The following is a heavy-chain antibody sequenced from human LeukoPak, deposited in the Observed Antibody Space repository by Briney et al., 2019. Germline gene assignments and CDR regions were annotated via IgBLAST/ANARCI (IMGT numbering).Heavy chain of an antibody. V-gene: IGHV3-23*01. Sequence: GGSLRLSCAASGFTFSTFAMIWVRQPPGKGLEWVSSIFPSGGEIHYADSVRGRFTISRDNSKSTLSLQMNSLRAEDTAIYYCARDKTRGLGYSYSKSGNYFDYWGQGTLVTVSS. J-gene: IGHJ4*02. CDR2: IFPSGGEI. CDR3: ARDKTRGLGYSYSKSGNYFDY. CDR1: GFTFSTFA. D-gene: IGHD5-18*01.